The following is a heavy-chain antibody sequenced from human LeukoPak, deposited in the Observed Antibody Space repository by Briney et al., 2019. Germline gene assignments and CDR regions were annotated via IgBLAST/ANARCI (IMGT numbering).Heavy chain of an antibody. D-gene: IGHD1-7*01. Sequence: GGSLRLSCAASGFTFSSYAMHWVRQAPGKGLEWVAVISYDGSNKYYADSVKGQFTISRDNSKNTLYLQMNSLRAEDTAVYYCARDGFWNYPDYWGQGTLVTVSS. CDR2: ISYDGSNK. V-gene: IGHV3-30-3*01. CDR3: ARDGFWNYPDY. J-gene: IGHJ4*02. CDR1: GFTFSSYA.